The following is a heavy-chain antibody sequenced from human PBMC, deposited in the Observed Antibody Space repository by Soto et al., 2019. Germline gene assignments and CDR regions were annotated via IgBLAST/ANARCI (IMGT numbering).Heavy chain of an antibody. Sequence: QVQLVQSGAEVKKPGASVKVSCKASGYTFTSYAIHWVRQAPGQSLEWVGWVDTGNGNTKYSQKFQGRVTITRDTYAHTADMELSSLRSEDTAAYYCARDVKWDLRGVEAQQDDYFVYWGQGTLVTVSS. CDR2: VDTGNGNT. V-gene: IGHV1-3*04. CDR1: GYTFTSYA. D-gene: IGHD1-26*01. J-gene: IGHJ4*02. CDR3: ARDVKWDLRGVEAQQDDYFVY.